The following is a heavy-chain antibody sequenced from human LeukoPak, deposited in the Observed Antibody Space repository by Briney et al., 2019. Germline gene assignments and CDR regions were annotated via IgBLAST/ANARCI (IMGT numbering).Heavy chain of an antibody. CDR1: GYIFSSYW. CDR2: IYPGDSDT. D-gene: IGHD3-22*01. Sequence: GESLRISCKGSGYIFSSYWIGWVRQMPGEGLEWMGIIYPGDSDTRYSPSFQGQGTISADKSISTAYLQWNSLRASDTAMYYCARHQYYYDTRGYYIDYWGQGTLVTVSS. J-gene: IGHJ4*02. V-gene: IGHV5-51*01. CDR3: ARHQYYYDTRGYYIDY.